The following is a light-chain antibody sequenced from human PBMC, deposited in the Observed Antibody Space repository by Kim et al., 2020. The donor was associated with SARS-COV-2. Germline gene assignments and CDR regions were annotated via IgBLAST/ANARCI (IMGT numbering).Light chain of an antibody. Sequence: QSALTQPASVSGSPGQSITISCTGTSSDVGGYNYVSWYQEHPGKAPKLMIFDVSNRPSGVSNRFSGSKPGNTASLTISGLQAEDEATYYCSSYTSSTILVFGGGTQLTVL. J-gene: IGLJ2*01. CDR2: DVS. V-gene: IGLV2-14*03. CDR3: SSYTSSTILV. CDR1: SSDVGGYNY.